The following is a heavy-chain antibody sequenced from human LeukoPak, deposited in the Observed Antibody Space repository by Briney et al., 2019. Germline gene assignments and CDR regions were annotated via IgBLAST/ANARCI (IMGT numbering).Heavy chain of an antibody. CDR3: ARALVATRPRLDY. CDR2: INHSGST. Sequence: SETLSLTCAVYGGSFSGYYWSWIRQPPGKGLEWIGEINHSGSTNYNPSLKSRVTIPVDTSKNQFSLKLSSVTAADTAVYYCARALVATRPRLDYWGQGTLVTVSS. V-gene: IGHV4-34*01. D-gene: IGHD5-12*01. CDR1: GGSFSGYY. J-gene: IGHJ4*02.